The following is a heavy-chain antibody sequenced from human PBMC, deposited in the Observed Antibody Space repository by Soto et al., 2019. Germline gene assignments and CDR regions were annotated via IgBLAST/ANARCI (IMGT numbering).Heavy chain of an antibody. CDR1: GFTFSNAW. CDR2: IKSKTDGGTT. Sequence: GGSLRLSCAASGFTFSNAWMSWVRQAPGKGLEWVGRIKSKTDGGTTDYAAPVKGRFTISRDDSKNTLYLQMNSLKTEDTAVYYCTTDAPYYYDSSGLLRQSYYYYGMDVWGQGTTVTVSS. D-gene: IGHD3-22*01. CDR3: TTDAPYYYDSSGLLRQSYYYYGMDV. J-gene: IGHJ6*02. V-gene: IGHV3-15*01.